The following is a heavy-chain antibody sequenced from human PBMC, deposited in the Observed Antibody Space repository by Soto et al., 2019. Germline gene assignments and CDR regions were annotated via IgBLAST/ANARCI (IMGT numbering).Heavy chain of an antibody. CDR2: ISSSSSYI. D-gene: IGHD2-2*01. V-gene: IGHV3-21*01. CDR3: ARDEIVVTYNWFDP. Sequence: PGGSLRLSCAASGFTFSSYSMNWVRQAPGKGLEWVSSISSSSSYIYYADSVKGRFTISRGNAKNSLYLQMNSLRAEDTAVYYCARDEIVVTYNWFDPWGQGTLVTVSS. CDR1: GFTFSSYS. J-gene: IGHJ5*02.